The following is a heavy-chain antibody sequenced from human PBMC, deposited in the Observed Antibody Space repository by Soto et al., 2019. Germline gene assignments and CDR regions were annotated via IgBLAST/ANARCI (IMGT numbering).Heavy chain of an antibody. Sequence: SETLSLTCTVSGGSISSYYWSWIRQPPGKGLEWIGYIYSSGSTNYNPSLKSRVTMSVGTSKNQFSLKLSSLTAADTAVYYCARGGPAALDYWGQGTLVTVSS. CDR2: IYSSGST. D-gene: IGHD6-13*01. CDR3: ARGGPAALDY. J-gene: IGHJ4*02. V-gene: IGHV4-59*01. CDR1: GGSISSYY.